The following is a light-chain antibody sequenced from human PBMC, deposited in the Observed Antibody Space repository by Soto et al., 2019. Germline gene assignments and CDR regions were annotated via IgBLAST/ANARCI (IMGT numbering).Light chain of an antibody. CDR1: QSVSDR. J-gene: IGKJ1*01. Sequence: EIVLTQSPGTLSLSPVERATLSCMASQSVSDRLAWYQQKPGQAPRLLISGASSRATGIPDRFSGSGSGTDFTLTISSLEPEDFAVYYCQQRDNWPPTWTFGQGTKVDIK. CDR3: QQRDNWPPTWT. V-gene: IGKV3-11*01. CDR2: GAS.